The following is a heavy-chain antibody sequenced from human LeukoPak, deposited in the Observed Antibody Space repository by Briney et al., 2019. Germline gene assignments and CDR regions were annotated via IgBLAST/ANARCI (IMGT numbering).Heavy chain of an antibody. Sequence: GESLKISCKGSGYSFTSYWIGWVRQMPGKGLEWMGIIYPGDSDTRYSPSFQGQVTISPDKSISTAYLQWSSLKASDTAMYYCARVLSGSSSFRSYWFDPWGQGTLVTVSS. CDR1: GYSFTSYW. J-gene: IGHJ5*02. D-gene: IGHD6-6*01. CDR3: ARVLSGSSSFRSYWFDP. CDR2: IYPGDSDT. V-gene: IGHV5-51*01.